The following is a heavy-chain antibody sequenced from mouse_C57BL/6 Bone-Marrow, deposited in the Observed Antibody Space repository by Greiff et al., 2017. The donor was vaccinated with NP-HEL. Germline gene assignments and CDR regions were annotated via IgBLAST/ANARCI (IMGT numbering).Heavy chain of an antibody. D-gene: IGHD1-1*01. CDR1: GFSLTSYG. J-gene: IGHJ2*01. CDR3: ARTLLYGSSPYYFDY. Sequence: VQLQESGPGLVQPSQSLSITCTVSGFSLTSYGVHWVRQSPGKGLEWLGVIWSGGSTAYNAAFISRLSISKDNSKSRVFFKMNSLQADDTAIYYCARTLLYGSSPYYFDYWGQGTTLTVSS. CDR2: IWSGGST. V-gene: IGHV2-2*01.